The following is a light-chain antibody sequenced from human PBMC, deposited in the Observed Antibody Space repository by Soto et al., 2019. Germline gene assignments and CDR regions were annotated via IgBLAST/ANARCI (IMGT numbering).Light chain of an antibody. V-gene: IGLV2-18*02. CDR2: EVS. J-gene: IGLJ1*01. CDR1: SNDVGSYNR. Sequence: QSVLTQPPSLSGAPGQAVTISFTGTSNDVGSYNRVSWYQQPPGTAPKLMIYEVSDRPSGVPDRFSGSKSGNTASLTISGLQAEDEADYYCSSYTSSSTYVFGTGTKVTVL. CDR3: SSYTSSSTYV.